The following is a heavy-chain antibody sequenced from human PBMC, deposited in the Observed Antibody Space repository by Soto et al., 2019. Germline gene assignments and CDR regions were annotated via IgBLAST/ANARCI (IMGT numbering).Heavy chain of an antibody. J-gene: IGHJ6*02. V-gene: IGHV1-2*04. CDR3: VAMSCSGYQNPYYNYWMVV. D-gene: IGHD3-22*01. CDR1: GYTFTGYY. CDR2: INPNSGGT. Sequence: GASVKVSCKASGYTFTGYYMLWVREAPGQGLEWMGWINPNSGGTNYAQKFEGWVTMTRATSISTAYMALNRLRSDDRAMYYCVAMSCSGYQNPYYNYWMVVWDQGASLTV.